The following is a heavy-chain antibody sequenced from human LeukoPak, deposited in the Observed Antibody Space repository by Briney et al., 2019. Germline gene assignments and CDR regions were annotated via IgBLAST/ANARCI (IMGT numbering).Heavy chain of an antibody. Sequence: ASVKVSCKTSGYTFSDYYIHWIRQAPGQGLEWVGWINPNSGDTDYAQKFQGRVTVTRDTSISTAYMELSRLRSDDTAVYYCARDERYDSSGYPFDYWGQGTLVTVSS. CDR1: GYTFSDYY. D-gene: IGHD3-22*01. J-gene: IGHJ4*02. CDR3: ARDERYDSSGYPFDY. V-gene: IGHV1-2*02. CDR2: INPNSGDT.